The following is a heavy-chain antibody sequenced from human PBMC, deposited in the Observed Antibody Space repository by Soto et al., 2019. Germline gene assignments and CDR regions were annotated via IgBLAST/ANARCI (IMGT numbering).Heavy chain of an antibody. CDR2: ISAYNGNT. J-gene: IGHJ4*02. Sequence: ASVKVSCKSSGYTFTSYGIIWVRQAPGQGLEWMGWISAYNGNTNYAQKLQGRVTMTTDTSTSTAYMELRSLRSDDTAVYYCARVSYYYDSSGYPYDYWGQGTLVNV. D-gene: IGHD3-22*01. CDR3: ARVSYYYDSSGYPYDY. CDR1: GYTFTSYG. V-gene: IGHV1-18*04.